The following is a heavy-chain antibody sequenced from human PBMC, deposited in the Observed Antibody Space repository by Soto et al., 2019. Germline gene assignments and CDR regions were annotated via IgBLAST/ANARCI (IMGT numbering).Heavy chain of an antibody. CDR3: AKDVSSGWYGGLDYFDY. V-gene: IGHV3-23*01. Sequence: PGGSLRLSCAASGFTFSSYAMSWVRQAPGKGLEWVSAISGSGGSTYYADSVKGRFTISRDNSKNTLYLQMNSLRAEDTAVYYCAKDVSSGWYGGLDYFDYWGQGTLVTV. CDR2: ISGSGGST. CDR1: GFTFSSYA. J-gene: IGHJ4*02. D-gene: IGHD6-19*01.